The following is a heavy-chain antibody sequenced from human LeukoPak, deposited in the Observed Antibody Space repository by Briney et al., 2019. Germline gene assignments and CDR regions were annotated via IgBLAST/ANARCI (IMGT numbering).Heavy chain of an antibody. D-gene: IGHD3-10*01. CDR3: AREMDSGCLYMDY. Sequence: SETLSLTCTVSGGSISNYYWGWIRQPAGKGLEWIGRIYTSGITNYNPSLKSRVTMSVDTSKNQVSLKLSSVTAADTAVYYCAREMDSGCLYMDYWGQGTLVTVSS. CDR1: GGSISNYY. V-gene: IGHV4-4*07. CDR2: IYTSGIT. J-gene: IGHJ4*02.